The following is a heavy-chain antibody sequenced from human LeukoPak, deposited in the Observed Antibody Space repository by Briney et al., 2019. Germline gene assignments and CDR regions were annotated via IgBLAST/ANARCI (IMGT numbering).Heavy chain of an antibody. CDR3: AGQYTGYDAFDY. Sequence: SETLSLTCTVSGYSISSGYYWGWIRQPPGKGLEWIGSIYYSGSTYYNPSLKSRVTISVDTSKNQFSLKLSSVTAADTAVYYCAGQYTGYDAFDYWGQGTLVTVSS. V-gene: IGHV4-38-2*02. CDR1: GYSISSGYY. D-gene: IGHD5-12*01. J-gene: IGHJ4*02. CDR2: IYYSGST.